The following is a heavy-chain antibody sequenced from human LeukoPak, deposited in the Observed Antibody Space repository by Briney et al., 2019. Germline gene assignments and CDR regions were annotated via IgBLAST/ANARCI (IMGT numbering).Heavy chain of an antibody. D-gene: IGHD5-18*01. J-gene: IGHJ6*03. CDR1: GGSISSSSYY. V-gene: IGHV4-39*01. CDR3: ARHSGYSYGYAYYYYYMDV. CDR2: TCRSGST. Sequence: PSDTLSFTCTVSGGSISSSSYYWGSIRQPPGKGLECIGSTCRSGSTYYNPSLKSRVTISVDPSKNQFSLKLSSVTAADTAVYYCARHSGYSYGYAYYYYYMDVWGKGTPVTVYS.